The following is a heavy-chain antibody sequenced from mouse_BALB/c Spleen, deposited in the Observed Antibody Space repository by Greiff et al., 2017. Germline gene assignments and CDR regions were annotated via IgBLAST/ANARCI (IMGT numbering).Heavy chain of an antibody. D-gene: IGHD2-4*01. CDR3: AREDHDGAWFAY. CDR2: ISSGSSTI. Sequence: DVMLVESGGGLVQPGGSRRLSCAASGFTFSSFGMHWVRQAPEKGLEWVAYISSGSSTIYYADTVKGRFTISRDNPKNTLFLQMTSLRSEDTAMYYCAREDHDGAWFAYWGQGTTLTVSS. V-gene: IGHV5-17*02. J-gene: IGHJ2*01. CDR1: GFTFSSFG.